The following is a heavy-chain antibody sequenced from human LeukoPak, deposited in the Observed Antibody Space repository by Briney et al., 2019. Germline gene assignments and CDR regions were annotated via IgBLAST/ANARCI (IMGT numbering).Heavy chain of an antibody. CDR3: ARETYYYASGIYSDYYAMDV. Sequence: SETLSLTCTVSGASISGFYWSWIRQPAGKGLEWIGRLYTSGSTNYNPSLKSRVTMSVDTSKSQFSLKLDSVTAADTAVYYCARETYYYASGIYSDYYAMDVWGQGTRSPSP. V-gene: IGHV4-4*07. J-gene: IGHJ6*02. D-gene: IGHD3-10*01. CDR1: GASISGFY. CDR2: LYTSGST.